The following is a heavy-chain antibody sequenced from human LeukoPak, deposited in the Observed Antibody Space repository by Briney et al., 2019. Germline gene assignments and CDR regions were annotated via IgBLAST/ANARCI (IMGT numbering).Heavy chain of an antibody. J-gene: IGHJ3*02. CDR3: ARDKPPPGYYDSSGYYYYAFDI. V-gene: IGHV1-2*02. CDR2: INPNSGGT. D-gene: IGHD3-22*01. Sequence: ASVKVSCKASGYTFTGYYMHWVRQAPGQGLEWMGWINPNSGGTNYAQKFQGRVTMTRDTSISTAYMELSRLRSDDTAVYCCARDKPPPGYYDSSGYYYYAFDIWGQGTMVTVSS. CDR1: GYTFTGYY.